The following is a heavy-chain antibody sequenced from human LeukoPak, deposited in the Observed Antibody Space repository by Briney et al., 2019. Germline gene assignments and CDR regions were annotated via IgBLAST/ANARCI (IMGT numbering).Heavy chain of an antibody. D-gene: IGHD5-18*01. V-gene: IGHV3-21*01. CDR3: ARVLGGYSYGYLGYYFDY. CDR1: GLTFSSYS. Sequence: GGSLRLSCAASGLTFSSYSMNWVRQAPGKGLEWVSSISSSSSYIYYADSVKGRFTISRDNAKNSLYLQMNSLRAEDTAVYYCARVLGGYSYGYLGYYFDYWGQGTLVTVSS. J-gene: IGHJ4*02. CDR2: ISSSSSYI.